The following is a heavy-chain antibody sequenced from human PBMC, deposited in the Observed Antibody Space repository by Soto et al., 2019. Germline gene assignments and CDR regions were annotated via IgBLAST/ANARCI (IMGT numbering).Heavy chain of an antibody. D-gene: IGHD1-26*01. Sequence: ASVKVSCKVSGYTLTELSMHWVRQAPGKGLEWMGGFDPEDGETIYAQKFQGRVTMTEDTSTDTAYMELSSLRSEDTAVYYCATDISGIVGAISAFDIWGQGTMVTVSS. J-gene: IGHJ3*02. CDR3: ATDISGIVGAISAFDI. V-gene: IGHV1-24*01. CDR1: GYTLTELS. CDR2: FDPEDGET.